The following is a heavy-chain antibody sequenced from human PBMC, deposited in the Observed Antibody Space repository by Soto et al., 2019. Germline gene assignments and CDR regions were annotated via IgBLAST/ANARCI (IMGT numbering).Heavy chain of an antibody. CDR3: AKGGAIVAAGTRVYLYNAMDV. V-gene: IGHV1-2*02. Sequence: QVQLVQSGTEVKRPGDSVKVSCKASGYTFTGYYVHWVRQAPGQGLEWMGWINPNSGDTYLAQRFQGRVTMNRDTSKGTAYMGVRGLKSDDTAEYYCAKGGAIVAAGTRVYLYNAMDVWGQGTTVTVSS. J-gene: IGHJ6*02. D-gene: IGHD1-26*01. CDR2: INPNSGDT. CDR1: GYTFTGYY.